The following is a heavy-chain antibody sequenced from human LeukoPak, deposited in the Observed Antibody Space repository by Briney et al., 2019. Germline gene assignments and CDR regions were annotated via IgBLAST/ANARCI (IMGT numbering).Heavy chain of an antibody. V-gene: IGHV3-30*18. CDR3: AKVVDWYHDAFDI. J-gene: IGHJ3*02. D-gene: IGHD2-21*01. CDR2: ISYDGSNK. Sequence: AGGSLRLSCAASGFTFSSYGMHWVRQAPGKGLEWVAVISYDGSNKYYADSVKGRFTISRDNSKNTLYLQMNSLRAEDTAVYYCAKVVDWYHDAFDIWGQGTMVTVSS. CDR1: GFTFSSYG.